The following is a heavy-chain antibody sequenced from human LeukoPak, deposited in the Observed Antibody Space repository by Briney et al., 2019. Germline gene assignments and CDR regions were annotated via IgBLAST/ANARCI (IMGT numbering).Heavy chain of an antibody. CDR1: GYTLTELS. V-gene: IGHV1-24*01. CDR2: FDPEDGET. D-gene: IGHD1-26*01. CDR3: ASSGSYFNGFDY. J-gene: IGHJ4*02. Sequence: ASVKVSCKVSGYTLTELSMHWVRQAPGKGLEWMGGFDPEDGETIYAQKFQGRVTMTEDTSTDTAYMELSSLRSEDTAVYYCASSGSYFNGFDYWGQGTLVTVSS.